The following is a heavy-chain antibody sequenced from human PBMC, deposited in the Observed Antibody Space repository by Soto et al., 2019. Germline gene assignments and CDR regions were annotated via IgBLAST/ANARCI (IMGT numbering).Heavy chain of an antibody. CDR1: SGSISSSNW. Sequence: QVQLQESGPGLVKPSGTLSLTCAVSSGSISSSNWWSWVRQPPGKGLEWIGEIYHSGGTNYNPSLKSLVTISVDKSKNQFSLKLSSVTAADTAVYYCAFGGGPVSYFDYWGQGTLVTVSS. J-gene: IGHJ4*02. CDR3: AFGGGPVSYFDY. D-gene: IGHD3-10*01. CDR2: IYHSGGT. V-gene: IGHV4-4*02.